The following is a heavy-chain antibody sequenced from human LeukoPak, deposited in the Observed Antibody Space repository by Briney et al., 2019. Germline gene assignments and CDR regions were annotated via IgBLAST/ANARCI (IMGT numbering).Heavy chain of an antibody. Sequence: GASVKVSCKASGYTFTSYDTNWVRQATGQGLEWMGWMNPNSGNTGYAQKFQGRVTMTRNTSISTAYMELSSLRSEDTAVYYCARFRGSYAFAFDIWGQGTMVTVSS. CDR3: ARFRGSYAFAFDI. CDR1: GYTFTSYD. D-gene: IGHD3-10*01. J-gene: IGHJ3*02. CDR2: MNPNSGNT. V-gene: IGHV1-8*01.